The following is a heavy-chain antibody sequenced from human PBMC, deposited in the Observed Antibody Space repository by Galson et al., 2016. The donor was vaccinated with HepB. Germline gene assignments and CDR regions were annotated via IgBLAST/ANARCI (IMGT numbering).Heavy chain of an antibody. CDR1: GASMSSPW. CDR3: ASTPIGNRGGFNWIAP. J-gene: IGHJ5*02. Sequence: SETLSLTCIVSGASMSSPWWSWIRQPPGRGLEWIGYIYHSGSTNSNPSLKSRVTISVDTSKNQFSLRLHSVTAADTAIYYCASTPIGNRGGFNWIAPWGQGTLVTVSS. V-gene: IGHV4-59*11. CDR2: IYHSGST. D-gene: IGHD3-16*01.